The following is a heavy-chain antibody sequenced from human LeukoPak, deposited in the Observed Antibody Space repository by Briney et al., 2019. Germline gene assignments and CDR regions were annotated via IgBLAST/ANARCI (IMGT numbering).Heavy chain of an antibody. D-gene: IGHD3-3*01. J-gene: IGHJ4*02. CDR2: IYYSGST. V-gene: IGHV4-30-4*01. Sequence: ASQTLSLTCTVSGGSISSGDYYWSWIRQPPGKGLEWIGYIYYSGSTYYNPSLKSRVTVSVDTSKNQFSLKLSSVTAADTAVYYCARDVLGQPAIFGVVQDYWGQGTLVTVSS. CDR1: GGSISSGDYY. CDR3: ARDVLGQPAIFGVVQDY.